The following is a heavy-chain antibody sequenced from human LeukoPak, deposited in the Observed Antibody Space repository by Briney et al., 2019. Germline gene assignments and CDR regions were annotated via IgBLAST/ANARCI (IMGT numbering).Heavy chain of an antibody. D-gene: IGHD5-18*01. CDR3: ARGREGYSYVYEC. V-gene: IGHV3-23*01. J-gene: IGHJ4*02. CDR2: ISGSGGST. CDR1: GFTFSRYG. Sequence: PGGSLRLSCAASGFTFSRYGMSWVRQAPGKGLEWVSAISGSGGSTYYADSVKGRFTISRDNAKNSLYLQMNSLRAEDTAVYYCARGREGYSYVYECWGQGTLVTVSS.